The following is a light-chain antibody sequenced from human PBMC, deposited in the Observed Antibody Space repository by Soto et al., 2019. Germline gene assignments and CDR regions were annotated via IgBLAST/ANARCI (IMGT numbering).Light chain of an antibody. CDR3: QQRVSWPLA. V-gene: IGKV3-11*01. CDR1: QSVSSY. CDR2: DAS. J-gene: IGKJ4*01. Sequence: EIVLTQSPGTLSLSPGERATLSCRASQSVSSYLAWYQQKPGQAPRLLIYDASNRATGIPARFSGSGSGTDFTLTISSLEPEDFAVYYCQQRVSWPLAFGGGTKVEIK.